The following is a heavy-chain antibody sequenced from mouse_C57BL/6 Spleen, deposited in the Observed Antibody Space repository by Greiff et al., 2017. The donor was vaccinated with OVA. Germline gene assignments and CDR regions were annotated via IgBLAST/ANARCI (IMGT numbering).Heavy chain of an antibody. D-gene: IGHD2-2*01. CDR3: TSSTMVTTRGYYFDY. CDR2: IYPGDGDT. J-gene: IGHJ2*01. CDR1: GYAFSSSW. Sequence: VQLQQSGPELVKPGASVKISCKASGYAFSSSWMNWVKQRPGKGLEWIGRIYPGDGDTNYNGKFKGKATLTADKSSSTAYMQLSSLTSEDSAVYFCTSSTMVTTRGYYFDYWGQGTTLTVSS. V-gene: IGHV1-82*01.